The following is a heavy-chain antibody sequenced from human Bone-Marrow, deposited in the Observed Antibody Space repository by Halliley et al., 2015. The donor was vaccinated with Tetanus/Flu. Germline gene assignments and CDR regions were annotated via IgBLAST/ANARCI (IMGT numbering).Heavy chain of an antibody. V-gene: IGHV4-30-4*01. CDR2: IYYSGGT. CDR3: ARAVYSGYVLDY. J-gene: IGHJ4*02. D-gene: IGHD5-12*01. Sequence: LEWVGYIYYSGGTYHNPSLKSRVIISGDPSKNQFSLKRSSVTAADTAVYYCARAVYSGYVLDYWGQGTLVTVSS.